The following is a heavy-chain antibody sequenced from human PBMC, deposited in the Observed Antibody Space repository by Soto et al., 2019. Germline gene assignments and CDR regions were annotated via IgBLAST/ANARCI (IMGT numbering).Heavy chain of an antibody. Sequence: PGGSLRLSCAASGFTFSSYAMSWVRQAPGKGLEWVSAISGSGGSTYYADSVKGRFTISRDNSKNTLYLQMNSLRAEDTAVYYWAKHTQSGDQQDVWGQGTLVTVSS. CDR3: AKHTQSGDQQDV. CDR2: ISGSGGST. V-gene: IGHV3-23*01. J-gene: IGHJ4*02. CDR1: GFTFSSYA. D-gene: IGHD4-17*01.